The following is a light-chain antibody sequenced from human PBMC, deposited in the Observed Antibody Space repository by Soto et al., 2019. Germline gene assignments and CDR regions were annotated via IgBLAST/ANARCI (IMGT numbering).Light chain of an antibody. Sequence: QSALTQPASVSGSPGQSITISCTGASSDVGNYNLVSWYQQHPGKGPKLMIYEDTKRPSGVSDRFSGSKSGNTASLTISGLQAEDEADYYCCSYAGTNTFVVFGGGTQLPS. CDR3: CSYAGTNTFVV. J-gene: IGLJ2*01. CDR1: SSDVGNYNL. V-gene: IGLV2-23*02. CDR2: EDT.